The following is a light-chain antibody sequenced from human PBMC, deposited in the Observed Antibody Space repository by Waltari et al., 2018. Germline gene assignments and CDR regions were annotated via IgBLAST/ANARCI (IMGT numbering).Light chain of an antibody. CDR1: QSVSNS. Sequence: EVVLTQSPATLSLSPGERATLSCRASQSVSNSLAWYRQEPGQAPSLLIYDASTRAAGIPGRFSGSGSGTDFTLTISSLGPEDFAVYYCQLRTGWPMTFGQGTRLEIK. CDR2: DAS. J-gene: IGKJ5*01. V-gene: IGKV3-11*01. CDR3: QLRTGWPMT.